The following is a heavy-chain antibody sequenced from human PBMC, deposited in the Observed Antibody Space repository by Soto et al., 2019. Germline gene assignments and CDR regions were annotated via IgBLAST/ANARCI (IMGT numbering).Heavy chain of an antibody. CDR3: AKDRAADGYNRARFDE. CDR2: ISGSGGST. D-gene: IGHD5-12*01. CDR1: GFTFSSYA. J-gene: IGHJ4*02. V-gene: IGHV3-23*01. Sequence: PGGSLRLSCAASGFTFSSYAMSWVRQAPGKGLEWVSAISGSGGSTYYADSVKGRFTISRDNSKNTLYLQMNSLRAEDTAVYYCAKDRAADGYNRARFDEWGQGTLVTVSS.